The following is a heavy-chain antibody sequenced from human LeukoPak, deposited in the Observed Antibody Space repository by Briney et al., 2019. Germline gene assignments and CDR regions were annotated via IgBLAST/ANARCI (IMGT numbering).Heavy chain of an antibody. CDR1: GFTFSSYG. Sequence: GGSLRLSCAASGFTFSSYGMHWVRQAPGKGLEWVAVIWYDGSNKYYADSVKGRFTISRDNSKNTLYLQMNSLRAEDTAVYYCARDRRYYYGSGPFDYWGQGTLVTVSS. CDR3: ARDRRYYYGSGPFDY. J-gene: IGHJ4*02. V-gene: IGHV3-33*01. CDR2: IWYDGSNK. D-gene: IGHD3-10*01.